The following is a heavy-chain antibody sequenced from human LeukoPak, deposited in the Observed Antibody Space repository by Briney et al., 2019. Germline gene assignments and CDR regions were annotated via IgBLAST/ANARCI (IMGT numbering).Heavy chain of an antibody. D-gene: IGHD3-22*01. CDR3: TRHNYDRSGYGAFDI. CDR2: IRSKTNNYAT. Sequence: QSGGSLKLSCAASGFTFSGSDIHWVRQASGKGLEWVGHIRSKTNNYATADAASVKGRSAFSKDDPKNTAYIQMNSLKPEDTAVYYCTRHNYDRSGYGAFDIWGEGTMVTVSS. J-gene: IGHJ3*02. V-gene: IGHV3-73*01. CDR1: GFTFSGSD.